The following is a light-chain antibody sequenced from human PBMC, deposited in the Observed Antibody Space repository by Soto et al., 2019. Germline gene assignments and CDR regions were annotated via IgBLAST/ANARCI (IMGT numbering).Light chain of an antibody. J-gene: IGLJ1*01. Sequence: QSALTRPASVSGSPGQSSTISCTGTSSDVGGYDYVSWYQLHPGKAPKLMVFEVSNRPSGVSYRFSGSKSGNTASLTISGLQAEDEADYFCSSYSISTAYLFGTGTKVTVL. CDR3: SSYSISTAYL. CDR2: EVS. CDR1: SSDVGGYDY. V-gene: IGLV2-14*01.